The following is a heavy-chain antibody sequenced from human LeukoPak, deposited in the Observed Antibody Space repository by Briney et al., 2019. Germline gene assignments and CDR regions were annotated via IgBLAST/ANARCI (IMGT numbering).Heavy chain of an antibody. J-gene: IGHJ5*02. V-gene: IGHV3-13*01. D-gene: IGHD5-12*01. Sequence: GGSLRLSCMTSGFTFSNSDMHWVRQVTGNGLEWISSINPAGDTYYEGSVKGRFTISRENAKNSLYLQMNSLRVGDTAVYYCVRGLPGGLDLWGQGTLVTVSS. CDR2: INPAGDT. CDR1: GFTFSNSD. CDR3: VRGLPGGLDL.